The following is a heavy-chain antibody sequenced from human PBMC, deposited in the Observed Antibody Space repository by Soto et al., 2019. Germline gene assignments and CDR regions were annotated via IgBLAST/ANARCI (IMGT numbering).Heavy chain of an antibody. J-gene: IGHJ5*02. Sequence: SVKVSCKASGYTFTSYGISWVRQAPGQGLEWMGGIIPIFGTANYAQKFQGRVTITADESTSTAYMELSSLRSEDTAVYYCARDLPPPLGGFDPWGQGTLVTVSS. V-gene: IGHV1-69*13. CDR1: GYTFTSYG. CDR3: ARDLPPPLGGFDP. D-gene: IGHD3-16*01. CDR2: IIPIFGTA.